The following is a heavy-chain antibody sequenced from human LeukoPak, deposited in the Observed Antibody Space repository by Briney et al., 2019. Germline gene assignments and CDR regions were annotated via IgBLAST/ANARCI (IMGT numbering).Heavy chain of an antibody. CDR3: AKDIYSSGWSALDY. Sequence: GGSLRLSCVTSGFTFSTYGMHWVRQAPGKGLEWVAIITYDGTTKYYAESLRGRFTISRDNAKNSLYLQMSSLRVEDTALYYCAKDIYSSGWSALDYWGQGTLVTVSS. CDR1: GFTFSTYG. V-gene: IGHV3-30*18. CDR2: ITYDGTTK. J-gene: IGHJ4*02. D-gene: IGHD6-19*01.